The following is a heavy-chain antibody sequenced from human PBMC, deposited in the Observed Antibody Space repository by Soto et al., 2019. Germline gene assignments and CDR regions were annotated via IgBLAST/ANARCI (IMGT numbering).Heavy chain of an antibody. CDR3: ARDRGWPNYDILTGPTDAFDI. CDR1: GGSISSGGYY. J-gene: IGHJ3*02. Sequence: PSETLSLTCTVSGGSISSGGYYWSWIRQHPGKGLEWIGYIYYSGSTYYNPSLKSRVTISVDTSKNQFSLKLSSVAAADTAVYYCARDRGWPNYDILTGPTDAFDIWGQGTMVTVSS. V-gene: IGHV4-31*03. D-gene: IGHD3-9*01. CDR2: IYYSGST.